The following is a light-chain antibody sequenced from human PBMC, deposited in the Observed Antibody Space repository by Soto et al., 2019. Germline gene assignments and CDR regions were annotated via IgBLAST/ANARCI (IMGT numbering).Light chain of an antibody. CDR1: SSNIGAGYD. CDR2: GNI. Sequence: QSVLTQPPSVSGAPGQRVTISCTGSSSNIGAGYDVHWYQQRPGTGPKLLIFGNINRPSGVPDRFSGSKSGTSASLAITGLQAEDEGDYYCQSYDSTLSDRYVSGTGTKVTVL. V-gene: IGLV1-40*01. J-gene: IGLJ1*01. CDR3: QSYDSTLSDRYV.